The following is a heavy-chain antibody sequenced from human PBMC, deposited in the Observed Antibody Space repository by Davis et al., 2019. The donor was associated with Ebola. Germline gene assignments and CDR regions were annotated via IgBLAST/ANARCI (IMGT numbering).Heavy chain of an antibody. CDR3: ATGIEAGLDY. J-gene: IGHJ4*01. D-gene: IGHD6-13*01. CDR1: GFTFSNYG. Sequence: PGGSLRLSCAASGFTFSNYGMHWVRQAPGKGLEWVAYIRYDGSNKYYADSVKGRFTISRDNSKNTVYLQMNSLRAEDTAVYYCATGIEAGLDYWGHGTLVTVSS. CDR2: IRYDGSNK. V-gene: IGHV3-30*02.